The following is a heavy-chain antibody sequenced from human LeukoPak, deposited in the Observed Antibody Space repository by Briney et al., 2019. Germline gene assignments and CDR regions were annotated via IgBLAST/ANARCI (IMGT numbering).Heavy chain of an antibody. CDR1: GFTFSSYT. V-gene: IGHV3-21*01. D-gene: IGHD4-17*01. Sequence: PGGSLRLSCAASGFTFSSYTMNWVRQAPGEGLEWVSSITGSGSDIYYADSVKVRFTISRDNAKNSLYLQMNSLRAEDTAVYYCARDVYGDYANDYWGQGTLVTVSS. CDR2: ITGSGSDI. CDR3: ARDVYGDYANDY. J-gene: IGHJ4*02.